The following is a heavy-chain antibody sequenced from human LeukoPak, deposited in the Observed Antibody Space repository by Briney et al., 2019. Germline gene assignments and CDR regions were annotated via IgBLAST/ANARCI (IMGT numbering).Heavy chain of an antibody. J-gene: IGHJ3*02. Sequence: GGSLRLSCAASGFTFSSSWMHWVRQAPGKGLEWVGRIKSKSDGGTTDYAAPVKGRFTISRDDLKNTLYLQMNSLKTEDTAVYYCTTEFLWASDTFDIWGQGTMVSVSS. CDR3: TTEFLWASDTFDI. CDR2: IKSKSDGGTT. V-gene: IGHV3-15*01. D-gene: IGHD2-21*01. CDR1: GFTFSSSW.